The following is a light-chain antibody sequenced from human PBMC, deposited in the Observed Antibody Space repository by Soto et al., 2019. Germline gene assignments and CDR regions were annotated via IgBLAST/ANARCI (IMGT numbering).Light chain of an antibody. CDR2: AAF. V-gene: IGKV1-16*01. J-gene: IGKJ3*01. CDR1: QGLSSY. Sequence: IQLTQSPSSLSASVGDRVTITCRASQGLSSYLAWYQQKPGKAPKSLIYAAFSLQSGVPSRFSGSGSGTDFTLTISSLQPEDFATYYCQQYNIFPFTFGPGTKVDIK. CDR3: QQYNIFPFT.